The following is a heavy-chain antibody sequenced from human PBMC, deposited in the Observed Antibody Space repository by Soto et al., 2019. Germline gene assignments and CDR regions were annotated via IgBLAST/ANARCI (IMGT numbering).Heavy chain of an antibody. D-gene: IGHD6-6*01. Sequence: NPSETLSLTCAVSGGSISSSNWWNWVRQPPGKGLEWIGEISHSGSTNSNPSLKSRVTISVDKSKNQFSLILVSVTAADTAIYYCAKRSKRISSLNYKWFDPWGQGTLVNVS. V-gene: IGHV4-4*02. J-gene: IGHJ5*02. CDR1: GGSISSSNW. CDR2: ISHSGST. CDR3: AKRSKRISSLNYKWFDP.